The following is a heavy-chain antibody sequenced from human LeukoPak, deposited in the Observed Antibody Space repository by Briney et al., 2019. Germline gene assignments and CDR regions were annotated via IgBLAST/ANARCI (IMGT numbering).Heavy chain of an antibody. CDR2: IIPIFGTA. J-gene: IGHJ6*03. CDR1: GGTFSSYA. Sequence: SVTVSCKASGGTFSSYAISWVRQAPGQGLEWMGGIIPIFGTANYAQKFQGRVTITTDESTSTAYMELSSLRPEDTAVYYCARDEGGIAARPGYYYYMDVWGKGTTVTVSS. D-gene: IGHD6-6*01. V-gene: IGHV1-69*05. CDR3: ARDEGGIAARPGYYYYMDV.